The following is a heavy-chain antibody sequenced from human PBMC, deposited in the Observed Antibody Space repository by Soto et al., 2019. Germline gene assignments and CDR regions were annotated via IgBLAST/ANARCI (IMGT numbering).Heavy chain of an antibody. CDR2: MFYVWAT. CDR1: GGSISSGDYY. CDR3: ARVVRFCSRPSCRGRNWFDP. V-gene: IGHV4-30-4*01. D-gene: IGHD2-2*01. Sequence: QVQLQESGPGLVEPSQTLSLTCSVFGGSISSGDYYWSWIRQPPGKGLEWIGYMFYVWATYYNPSIKSRVTISVDTSKTQLSLKLNSVTAADTGVYHCARVVRFCSRPSCRGRNWFDPWGQGTLVTVTS. J-gene: IGHJ5*02.